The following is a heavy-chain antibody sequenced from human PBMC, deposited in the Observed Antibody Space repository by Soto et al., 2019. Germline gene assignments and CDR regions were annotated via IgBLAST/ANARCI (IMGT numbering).Heavy chain of an antibody. CDR3: ARGFNSSLDI. D-gene: IGHD1-26*01. V-gene: IGHV3-7*01. CDR1: GFIFSSYW. CDR2: IKQDVSEK. J-gene: IGHJ3*02. Sequence: EVQLVESGGGLVQPGGSLRLSCAATGFIFSSYWMSWVRQAPGKGLEWVANIKQDVSEKYYVDSAKGRFTISRDNAKNSLHLQMSSLRAEDTAVYYCARGFNSSLDIWGQGKMVTVSS.